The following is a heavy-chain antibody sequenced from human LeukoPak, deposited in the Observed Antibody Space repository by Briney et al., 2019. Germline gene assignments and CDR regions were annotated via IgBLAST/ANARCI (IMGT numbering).Heavy chain of an antibody. CDR1: GYTFTSYY. CDR3: ARIGYDFWSGYAIDY. V-gene: IGHV1-46*01. Sequence: ASVKVSCKASGYTFTSYYMHWVRQAPGQGLEWMGIINPSGGSTSYAQKFQGRVTMTRDTSTSTVYMELSSLRSEDTAVYYCARIGYDFWSGYAIDYWGQGTLVTVFS. D-gene: IGHD3-3*01. J-gene: IGHJ4*02. CDR2: INPSGGST.